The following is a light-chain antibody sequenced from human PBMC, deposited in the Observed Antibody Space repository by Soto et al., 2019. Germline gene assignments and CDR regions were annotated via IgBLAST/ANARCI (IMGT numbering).Light chain of an antibody. Sequence: EIVLTQSPGTLSLSPGERATLSCRASQSVSSSYLAWYQQKPGQAPRLLIYGASNMATGIPDRFSDSGSGTDFTLTISRLEPEDFAVYYCHQYGSSPQTFGQGTRLEIK. CDR3: HQYGSSPQT. V-gene: IGKV3-20*01. J-gene: IGKJ5*01. CDR2: GAS. CDR1: QSVSSSY.